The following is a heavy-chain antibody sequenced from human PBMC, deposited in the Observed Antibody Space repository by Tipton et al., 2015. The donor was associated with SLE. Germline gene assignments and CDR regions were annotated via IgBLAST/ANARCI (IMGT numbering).Heavy chain of an antibody. CDR3: ARDSFSLRESSARDPGAFDI. Sequence: TLSLTCTVSGGSISSYYWSWIRQPPGKGLEWIGYIYYSGSTNYNPSLKSRVTISVDTSKNQFSLKLSSVTAADTAVYYCARDSFSLRESSARDPGAFDIWGQGTMVTVSS. J-gene: IGHJ3*02. D-gene: IGHD3-22*01. CDR1: GGSISSYY. V-gene: IGHV4-59*01. CDR2: IYYSGST.